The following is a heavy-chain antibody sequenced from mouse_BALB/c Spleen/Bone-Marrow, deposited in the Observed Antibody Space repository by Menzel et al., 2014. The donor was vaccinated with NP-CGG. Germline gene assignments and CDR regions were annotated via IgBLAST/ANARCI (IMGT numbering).Heavy chain of an antibody. CDR3: ARWGIIYYYGSSPYAMDY. V-gene: IGHV1-14*01. D-gene: IGHD1-1*01. J-gene: IGHJ4*01. CDR1: GYTFTSYV. CDR2: INPYNDGT. Sequence: EVQLQQSGPELVKPGASVKMSCKASGYTFTSYVMHWVKQKPGQGLEWIGYINPYNDGTKYNEKFKGKATLTSDKSSSTAYMELSSLTSKDSAVYYCARWGIIYYYGSSPYAMDYWGQGTSVTVSS.